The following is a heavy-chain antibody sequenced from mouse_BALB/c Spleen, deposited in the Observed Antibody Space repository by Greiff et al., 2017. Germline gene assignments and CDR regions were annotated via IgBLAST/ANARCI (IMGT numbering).Heavy chain of an antibody. CDR2: ISSGGST. V-gene: IGHV5-6-5*01. D-gene: IGHD1-1*01. Sequence: EVQVVESGGGLVKPGGSLKLSCAASGFTFSSYAMSWVRQTPEKRLEWVASISSGGSTYYPDSVKGRFTISRDNARNILYLQMSSLRSEDTAMYYCAREGYYGSIDYWGQGTTLTVSS. J-gene: IGHJ2*01. CDR1: GFTFSSYA. CDR3: AREGYYGSIDY.